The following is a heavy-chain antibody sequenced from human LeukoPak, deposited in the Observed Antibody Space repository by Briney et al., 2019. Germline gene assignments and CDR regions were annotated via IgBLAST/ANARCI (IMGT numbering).Heavy chain of an antibody. Sequence: ASVKVSCRASGYTFTAYYIHWVRQAPGQGLEWMGWINPNSGDTTLPQRFQGRVTMTRDTSIIKAYMELSSLTSDDTGMYYCARGPTLGLDIWGQGTMVTVSS. CDR2: INPNSGDT. V-gene: IGHV1-2*02. CDR1: GYTFTAYY. CDR3: ARGPTLGLDI. J-gene: IGHJ3*02.